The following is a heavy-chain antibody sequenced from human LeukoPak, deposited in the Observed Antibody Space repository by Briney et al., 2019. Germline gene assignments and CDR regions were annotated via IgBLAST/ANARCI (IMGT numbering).Heavy chain of an antibody. Sequence: ASVKVSCKASGYTFTSYGISWVRQAPGQGLEWMGWISAYNGNTNYPQKLQGRVTMTTDTSTSTAYMELRSLRSDDTAVYYCARTDLRGSYYLPRPWGQGTLVSVSS. CDR3: ARTDLRGSYYLPRP. CDR2: ISAYNGNT. J-gene: IGHJ5*02. CDR1: GYTFTSYG. D-gene: IGHD1-26*01. V-gene: IGHV1-18*01.